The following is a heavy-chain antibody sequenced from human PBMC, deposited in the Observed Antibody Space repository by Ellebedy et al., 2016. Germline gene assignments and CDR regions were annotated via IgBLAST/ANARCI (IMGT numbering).Heavy chain of an antibody. CDR1: GGSISSRSYY. CDR3: ARHMPPDYYYGMDV. Sequence: SETLSLXCTVSGGSISSRSYYWGWIRQPPGKGLEWIGSIFYTGNTYYTPSLKSRVTISEDTSKNQFSLKLSSVTAADTAVYYCARHMPPDYYYGMDVWGQGTTVTVSS. D-gene: IGHD2-2*01. V-gene: IGHV4-39*07. CDR2: IFYTGNT. J-gene: IGHJ6*02.